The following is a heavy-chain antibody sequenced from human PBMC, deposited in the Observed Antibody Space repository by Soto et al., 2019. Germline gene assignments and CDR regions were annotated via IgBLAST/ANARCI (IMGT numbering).Heavy chain of an antibody. Sequence: ASVKVSCKASGYTFTSYYMHWVRQAPGQGLEWMGIINPSGGSTSYAQKFQGRVTMTRDTSTSTVYMELSSLRSEDTAVYYCARTFSEDIVDRFDDFDIWGQGTMVPVSS. J-gene: IGHJ3*02. V-gene: IGHV1-46*01. CDR3: ARTFSEDIVDRFDDFDI. CDR1: GYTFTSYY. D-gene: IGHD2-15*01. CDR2: INPSGGST.